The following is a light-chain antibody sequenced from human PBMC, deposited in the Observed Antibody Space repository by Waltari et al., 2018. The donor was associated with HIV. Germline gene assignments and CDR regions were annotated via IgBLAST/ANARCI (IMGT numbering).Light chain of an antibody. V-gene: IGLV1-40*01. J-gene: IGLJ2*01. CDR2: GNS. CDR3: QSYDSNLSGL. CDR1: SSNIGAGYD. Sequence: QSELTQPPSVSAAPGQRVTISCTGSSSNIGAGYDVPWYQQAPGSAPKGVIYGNSNRPSGVPDRFSGSKSGSSASLVITGLQSEDEADYYCQSYDSNLSGLFGGGTKVTVL.